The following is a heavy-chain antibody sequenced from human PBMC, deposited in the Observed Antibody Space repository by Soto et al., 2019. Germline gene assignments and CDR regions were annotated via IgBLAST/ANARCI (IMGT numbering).Heavy chain of an antibody. CDR1: GGSISGYY. CDR3: ARVSNDFSGNGAFDY. D-gene: IGHD4-4*01. V-gene: IGHV4-59*01. J-gene: IGHJ4*02. CDR2: IYYSGST. Sequence: TLSLTCTVSGGSISGYYWTWIRQPPGKGLEWIAYIYYSGSTKYNPSLKSRVTISVDTSKNHFSLDVTSVSAEDTAIYYCARVSNDFSGNGAFDYWGQGTLVTVSS.